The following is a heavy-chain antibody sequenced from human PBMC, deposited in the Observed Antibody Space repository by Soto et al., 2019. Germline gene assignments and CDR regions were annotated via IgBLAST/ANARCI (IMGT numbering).Heavy chain of an antibody. CDR1: GFTFSSYS. D-gene: IGHD2-2*01. CDR3: ARDKSVVPARSWWFDP. CDR2: ISSSSSYI. Sequence: PGGSLRLFCAASGFTFSSYSMNWVHQAPGKGLEWVSSISSSSSYIYYADSVKGRFTISRDNAKNSLYLQMNSLRAEETDVYYCARDKSVVPARSWWFDPWGQGTVVTVSS. V-gene: IGHV3-21*01. J-gene: IGHJ5*02.